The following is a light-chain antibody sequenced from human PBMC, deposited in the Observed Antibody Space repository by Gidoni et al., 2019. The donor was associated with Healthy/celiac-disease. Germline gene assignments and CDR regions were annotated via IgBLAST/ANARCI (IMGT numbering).Light chain of an antibody. V-gene: IGLV3-21*04. Sequence: SYVLTQPPSVSLAPGKTARITCGGNNIGSKSVHRYQQKPGQAPVLVIYYDSDRPSGIPERFSGSNSGNTATLTISRVEAGDEADYYCQVWDSSSDQHVFGTGTKVTVL. CDR2: YDS. CDR1: NIGSKS. CDR3: QVWDSSSDQHV. J-gene: IGLJ1*01.